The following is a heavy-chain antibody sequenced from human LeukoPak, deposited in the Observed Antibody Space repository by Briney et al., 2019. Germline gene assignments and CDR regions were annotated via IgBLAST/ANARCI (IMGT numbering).Heavy chain of an antibody. CDR2: ITDNGGTR. V-gene: IGHV3-64*01. CDR3: AIQISGYVY. J-gene: IGHJ4*02. Sequence: GGSLRLSCAASGFTFSTFTMHWVRQAPGKGLEYVSGITDNGGTRNYANSVKGRFTISRDNSKNTLYLQMGSLRPDDMAVYYCAIQISGYVYWAQGTLDTVSS. CDR1: GFTFSTFT. D-gene: IGHD5-12*01.